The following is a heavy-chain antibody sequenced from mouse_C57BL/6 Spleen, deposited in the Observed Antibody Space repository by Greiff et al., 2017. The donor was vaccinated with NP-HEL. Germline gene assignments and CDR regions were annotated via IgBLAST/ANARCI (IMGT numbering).Heavy chain of an antibody. Sequence: QVQLQQSGAELVRPGASVKLSCKASGYTFTDYYINWVKQRPGQGLEWIARIYPGSGNTYYNEKFKGKATLTAEKSSSTAYMQLSRLTSEDSAVYFCATGSSTWFAYWGQGTLVTVSA. CDR2: IYPGSGNT. CDR1: GYTFTDYY. J-gene: IGHJ3*01. D-gene: IGHD1-1*01. CDR3: ATGSSTWFAY. V-gene: IGHV1-76*01.